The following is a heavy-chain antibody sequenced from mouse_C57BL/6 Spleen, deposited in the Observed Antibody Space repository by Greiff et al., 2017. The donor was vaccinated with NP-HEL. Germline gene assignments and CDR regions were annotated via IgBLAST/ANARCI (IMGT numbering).Heavy chain of an antibody. V-gene: IGHV5-17*01. CDR3: ARPLLTGIFDV. D-gene: IGHD4-1*01. J-gene: IGHJ1*03. CDR2: ISSCSSTI. Sequence: EVQVVESGGGLVKPGGSLKLSCAASGFTFSDYGMHWVRQAPEKGLEWVAYISSCSSTIYYADTVKGRFTISRDNAKNTLFLQMTSLRSEDTAMYYCARPLLTGIFDVWGTGTTVTVSS. CDR1: GFTFSDYG.